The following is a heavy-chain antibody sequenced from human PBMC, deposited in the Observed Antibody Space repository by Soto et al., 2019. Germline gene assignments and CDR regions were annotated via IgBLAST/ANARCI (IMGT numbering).Heavy chain of an antibody. CDR3: AKAGPTMVRGVINRFDY. CDR1: GFTFSSYA. D-gene: IGHD3-10*01. CDR2: ISGSGGST. V-gene: IGHV3-23*01. J-gene: IGHJ4*02. Sequence: GGSLRLSCAASGFTFSSYAMSWVRQAPGKGLEWVSAISGSGGSTYYADSVKGRFTISRDNSKNTLYLQMNSLRAEDTAVYYCAKAGPTMVRGVINRFDYWGKGTLVTVSS.